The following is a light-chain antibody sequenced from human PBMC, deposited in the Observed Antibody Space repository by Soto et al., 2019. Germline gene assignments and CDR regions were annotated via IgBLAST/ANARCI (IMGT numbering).Light chain of an antibody. J-gene: IGKJ1*01. CDR2: GAS. CDR3: QQYNNWPL. CDR1: HIVSSN. Sequence: VVTQSPGTLSLSPGERATLSCRASHIVSSNFLAWYQQKPGQAPRLLIYGASDRATGIPDRFIGSGSGTDFTLTISSLQSEDFAVYYCQQYNNWPLFGQGTKV. V-gene: IGKV3D-15*01.